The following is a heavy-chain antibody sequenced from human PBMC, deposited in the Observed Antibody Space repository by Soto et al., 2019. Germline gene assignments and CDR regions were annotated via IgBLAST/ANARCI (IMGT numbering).Heavy chain of an antibody. Sequence: WETLSLTCSVSGGSVSNKTYYWSWIRQPPGKRLEWIGYVYYSGTTNYNPSLKSRVTISVDLSKNQFSLRLSSVTTADTALYYCARTTAVPNTLRSRYLFDYCGQGTLVTVSS. V-gene: IGHV4-61*01. J-gene: IGHJ4*02. CDR3: ARTTAVPNTLRSRYLFDY. CDR2: VYYSGTT. D-gene: IGHD4-17*01. CDR1: GGSVSNKTYY.